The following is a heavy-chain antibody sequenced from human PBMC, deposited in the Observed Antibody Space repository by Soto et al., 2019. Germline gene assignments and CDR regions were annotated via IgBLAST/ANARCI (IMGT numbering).Heavy chain of an antibody. V-gene: IGHV1-69*06. CDR3: ASRSYDSSGYYAVPNPFDY. J-gene: IGHJ4*02. Sequence: SVKVSCKASGGTFSSYAISWVRQAPGQGLEWMGGIITIFGTANYAQKFQGRVTITADKSTSTAYMELSSLRSEDTAVYYCASRSYDSSGYYAVPNPFDYWGQGTLVTVSS. D-gene: IGHD3-22*01. CDR2: IITIFGTA. CDR1: GGTFSSYA.